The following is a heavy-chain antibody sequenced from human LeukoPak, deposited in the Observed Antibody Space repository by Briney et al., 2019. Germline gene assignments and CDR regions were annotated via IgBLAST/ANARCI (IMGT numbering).Heavy chain of an antibody. CDR3: AHSHPTYYDFWSGFFNNWFDP. Sequence: SGPTLVNPTQTLTLTCTFSGFSISTSGVGVGWIRQPPGKALEWLAPIYWNDDKRYSPPLESRLTITKDTSKNQVVLTMTNMDPVDTATYSCAHSHPTYYDFWSGFFNNWFDPWGQGTLVTVSS. D-gene: IGHD3-3*01. CDR1: GFSISTSGVG. CDR2: IYWNDDK. V-gene: IGHV2-5*01. J-gene: IGHJ5*02.